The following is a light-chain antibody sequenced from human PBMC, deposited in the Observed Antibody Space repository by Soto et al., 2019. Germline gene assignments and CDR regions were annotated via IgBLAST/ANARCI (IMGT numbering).Light chain of an antibody. V-gene: IGKV3-11*01. J-gene: IGKJ5*01. CDR3: QEYDDSPPIT. CDR2: DAS. CDR1: QSVSSY. Sequence: EIVLTQSPATLSLSPGERFTLSCMASQSVSSYLSWYQQKPGQAPSLLIYDASNRATGIPARFSGSGSGTDFTLTITRLEPEDFAVYYCQEYDDSPPITFGLVTRLEIK.